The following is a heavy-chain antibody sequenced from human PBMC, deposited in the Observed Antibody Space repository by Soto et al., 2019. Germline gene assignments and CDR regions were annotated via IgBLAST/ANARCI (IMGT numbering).Heavy chain of an antibody. CDR1: GYTFTSYG. D-gene: IGHD2-15*01. J-gene: IGHJ5*02. Sequence: QVQLEQSGAEVKKPGASVKVSCKASGYTFTSYGISWVRQAPGQGLEWRGRISAYNGNTNYAQKRQGRVPMTTDTXTSTADMALRSLRPDDTAVYSWARVVGALGPWFDPWGQGTLVTVSS. CDR2: ISAYNGNT. V-gene: IGHV1-18*01. CDR3: ARVVGALGPWFDP.